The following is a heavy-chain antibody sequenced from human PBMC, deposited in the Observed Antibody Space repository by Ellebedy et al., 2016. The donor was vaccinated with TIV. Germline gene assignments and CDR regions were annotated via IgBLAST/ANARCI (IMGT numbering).Heavy chain of an antibody. Sequence: GESLKISCVASGFTFSSYAMCWVRQAPGKGLEWVSTISDSGGNTHFPDSVKGRFTISRDNSRNTVYLQINHLRAEDTAVYYCARDSGRRRSWDNDYWGQGTLVTVSS. CDR2: ISDSGGNT. V-gene: IGHV3-23*01. CDR1: GFTFSSYA. J-gene: IGHJ4*02. CDR3: ARDSGRRRSWDNDY. D-gene: IGHD3-10*01.